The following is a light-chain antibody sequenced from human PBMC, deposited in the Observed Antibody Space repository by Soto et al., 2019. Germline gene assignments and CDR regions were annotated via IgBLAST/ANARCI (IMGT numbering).Light chain of an antibody. V-gene: IGKV3-11*01. CDR1: QSVSSY. J-gene: IGKJ4*01. Sequence: EIVLTQSPATLSLSPGERATLSCRASQSVSSYLAWYQQKPGQAPRLLIYDASNRATGIPPRFSGSGSGTDFTLTISSLEPEDFAVYYCQQRSNWPRLTFGGGTKVDIK. CDR2: DAS. CDR3: QQRSNWPRLT.